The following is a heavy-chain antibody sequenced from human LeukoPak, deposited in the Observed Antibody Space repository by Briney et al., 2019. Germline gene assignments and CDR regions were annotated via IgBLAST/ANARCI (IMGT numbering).Heavy chain of an antibody. V-gene: IGHV3-7*03. CDR1: GFTFSSYW. CDR2: IKQDGSEK. Sequence: GGSLRLSCAASGFTFSSYWMSWVRQAPGKGLEWVANIKQDGSEKYYVDSVKGRFTISRDNAKNSLYLQMNYLRAEDTAAYYCARDKGDYDSSGSLFVFGGQGTLVTVSS. D-gene: IGHD3-22*01. CDR3: ARDKGDYDSSGSLFVF. J-gene: IGHJ4*02.